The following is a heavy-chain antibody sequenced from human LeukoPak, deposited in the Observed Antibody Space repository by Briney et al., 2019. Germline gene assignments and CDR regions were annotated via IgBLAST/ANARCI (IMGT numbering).Heavy chain of an antibody. CDR3: AKDTSRITMIVVVGT. J-gene: IGHJ5*02. CDR2: ISSSSSYI. Sequence: GGSLRLSCAASGFTFRNYAMNWVRQAPGKGLEWVSSISSSSSYIYYADSVKGRFTISRDNAKNTLYLQMNSLRAEDTAVYYCAKDTSRITMIVVVGTWGQGTLVTVSS. D-gene: IGHD3-22*01. V-gene: IGHV3-21*04. CDR1: GFTFRNYA.